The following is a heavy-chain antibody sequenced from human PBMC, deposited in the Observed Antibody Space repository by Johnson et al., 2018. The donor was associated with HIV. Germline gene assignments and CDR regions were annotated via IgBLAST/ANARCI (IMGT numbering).Heavy chain of an antibody. CDR2: ISSDVSNK. J-gene: IGHJ3*02. CDR3: AKDLVVTAPGVFDI. Sequence: QMQLVESGGGVVQPGSSLRLSCAASGFTFSNFAMHWVRQAPGKGLEWVAVISSDVSNKYYADPVKGRFTISRDNSKNTLYLQMSSLRAEDTAVDYCAKDLVVTAPGVFDIWGQGTMVTVSS. V-gene: IGHV3-30-3*01. D-gene: IGHD2-21*02. CDR1: GFTFSNFA.